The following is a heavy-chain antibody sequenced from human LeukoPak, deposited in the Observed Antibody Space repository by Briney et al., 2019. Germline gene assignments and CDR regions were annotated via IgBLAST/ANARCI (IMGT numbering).Heavy chain of an antibody. J-gene: IGHJ4*02. Sequence: GGSLRLSCAASGFTFSSYAMSWVRQAPGKGLEWVSVISNSGGSTFYADSVKGRFTISRDNSRNTLYLQMNSLRAEDTAVYYCAKRASGSGTSLYYFDYWGQGTLVTVSS. CDR3: AKRASGSGTSLYYFDY. CDR2: ISNSGGST. D-gene: IGHD3-10*01. CDR1: GFTFSSYA. V-gene: IGHV3-23*01.